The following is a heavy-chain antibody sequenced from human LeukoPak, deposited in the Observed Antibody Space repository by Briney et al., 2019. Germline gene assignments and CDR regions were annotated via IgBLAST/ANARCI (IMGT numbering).Heavy chain of an antibody. V-gene: IGHV3-23*01. CDR1: GFTLSSYA. D-gene: IGHD4-17*01. CDR3: AKALTTVTTYDMYY. J-gene: IGHJ4*02. CDR2: ISGSGGST. Sequence: GGSLRLSCAASGFTLSSYAMSWVRQAPGKGLEWVSAISGSGGSTYYADSVKGRFTISRDNSKNTLYLQMNSLRAEDTAVYYCAKALTTVTTYDMYYWGQGTLVTVSS.